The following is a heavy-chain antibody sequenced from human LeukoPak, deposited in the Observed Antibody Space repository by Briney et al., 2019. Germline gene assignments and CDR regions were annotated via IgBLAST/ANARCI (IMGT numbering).Heavy chain of an antibody. CDR1: GLTFDDYG. CDR3: ARGGENYDYVWGSFIHFDY. CDR2: INWNGGST. Sequence: GGSLRLSCAASGLTFDDYGMSWVRQAPGKGLEWVSGINWNGGSTGYADSVKGRFTISRDNAKNSLYLQMNSLRAEDTALYYCARGGENYDYVWGSFIHFDYWGQGTLVTVSS. V-gene: IGHV3-20*04. J-gene: IGHJ4*02. D-gene: IGHD3-16*01.